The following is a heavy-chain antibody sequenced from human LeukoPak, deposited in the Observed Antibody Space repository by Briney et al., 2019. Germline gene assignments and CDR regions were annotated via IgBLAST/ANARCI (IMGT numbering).Heavy chain of an antibody. D-gene: IGHD3-10*01. CDR3: AKDQEARVYGSGSYDY. V-gene: IGHV3-30-3*01. J-gene: IGHJ4*02. Sequence: GGSLRLSCAASGFTFSSYAMHWVRQAPGKGLEWVAVISYDGSNKYYADSVKGRFTISRDNSKNTLYLQMNSLRAEDTAVYYCAKDQEARVYGSGSYDYWGQGTLVTVSS. CDR2: ISYDGSNK. CDR1: GFTFSSYA.